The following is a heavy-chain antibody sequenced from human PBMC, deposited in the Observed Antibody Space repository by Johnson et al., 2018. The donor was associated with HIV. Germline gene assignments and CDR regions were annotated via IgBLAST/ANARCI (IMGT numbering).Heavy chain of an antibody. CDR2: ISYDGSDK. CDR3: ARDRWYCSSTSCQKDAFDI. CDR1: GFTFSSYA. J-gene: IGHJ3*02. D-gene: IGHD2-2*01. V-gene: IGHV3-30*04. Sequence: QMHLVESGGGVVQPGRSLRLSCAASGFTFSSYAMHWVRQAPGKGLEWVAVISYDGSDKYYADSVKGRFTISRDSSKNTLYLQMNSLRAEDMAVYYCARDRWYCSSTSCQKDAFDIWGQGTMVTVSS.